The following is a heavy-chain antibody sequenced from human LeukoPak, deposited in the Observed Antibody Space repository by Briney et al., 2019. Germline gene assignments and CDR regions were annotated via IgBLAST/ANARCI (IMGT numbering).Heavy chain of an antibody. CDR2: ISGSGGST. CDR3: AKALGYCSGGSCYSGVIDY. Sequence: GGALRLSCAASGFTFSSYGMSWVRQAPGKGLEWVSAISGSGGSTYYADSMKGRFTISRANSKNTLYLQMTSLRAEDTAVYYCAKALGYCSGGSCYSGVIDYWGQGTLVTVSS. V-gene: IGHV3-23*01. CDR1: GFTFSSYG. J-gene: IGHJ4*02. D-gene: IGHD2-15*01.